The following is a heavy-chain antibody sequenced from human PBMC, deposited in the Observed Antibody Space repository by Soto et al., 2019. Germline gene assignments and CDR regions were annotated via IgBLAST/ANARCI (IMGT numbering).Heavy chain of an antibody. CDR2: ILDDGNNK. J-gene: IGHJ4*02. D-gene: IGHD3-10*01. CDR3: ARDDEGGSYCDLGH. CDR1: GFTFSNHI. V-gene: IGHV3-30-3*01. Sequence: QVQLVESGGGVVQPGRSLRLSCAASGFTFSNHIMHWVRQAPGKGLEWVAVILDDGNNKYYADSVKGRFTISRDNSKNTLYLQMISLRTEDTAVYYCARDDEGGSYCDLGHWGQGTLVTVSS.